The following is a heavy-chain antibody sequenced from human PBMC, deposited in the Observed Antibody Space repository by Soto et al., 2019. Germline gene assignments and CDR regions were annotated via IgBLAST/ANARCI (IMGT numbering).Heavy chain of an antibody. J-gene: IGHJ3*02. Sequence: QLQLQESGPGLVKPSETLSLTCTVSGGSVSSDSYNWDWIRQPPGKGLEWIGTIYYSGSTDYNPSLKSRVTISEYTSNTQFSLKVTSVTAADTADYYCARFYGNAFEIWGRGATVTVS. D-gene: IGHD4-17*01. CDR2: IYYSGST. V-gene: IGHV4-39*01. CDR1: GGSVSSDSYN. CDR3: ARFYGNAFEI.